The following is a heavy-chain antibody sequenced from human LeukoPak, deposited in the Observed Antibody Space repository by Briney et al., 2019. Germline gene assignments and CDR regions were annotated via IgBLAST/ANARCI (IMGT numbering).Heavy chain of an antibody. CDR1: GGSSRSGDYF. Sequence: KSSETLSLTCAVSGGSSRSGDYFWSWIRQPPGKGLEWIGHIHYSGNTYYNPSLKSRVSISVDTSKNQFSLKLSSVTAADTAVYYCARENTDYGGKKAFDYWGQGTLVTVSS. J-gene: IGHJ4*02. D-gene: IGHD4-23*01. CDR3: ARENTDYGGKKAFDY. CDR2: IHYSGNT. V-gene: IGHV4-30-4*01.